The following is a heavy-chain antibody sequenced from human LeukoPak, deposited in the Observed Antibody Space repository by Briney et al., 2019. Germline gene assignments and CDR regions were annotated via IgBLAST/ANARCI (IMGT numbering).Heavy chain of an antibody. J-gene: IGHJ4*02. V-gene: IGHV1-2*04. CDR3: ARGHPLWSLLLDY. CDR2: INPNSGGT. CDR1: GYTFTGYY. Sequence: ASVKVSCKASGYTFTGYYMHWVRQAPGQGLEWMGWINPNSGGTNYAQKFQGWVTMTRDTSISTAYMELSRLRSDDTAVYYCARGHPLWSLLLDYWGQGTLVTVSS. D-gene: IGHD3-10*01.